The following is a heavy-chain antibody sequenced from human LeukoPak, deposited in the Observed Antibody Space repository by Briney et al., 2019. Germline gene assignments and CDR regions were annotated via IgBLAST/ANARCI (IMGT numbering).Heavy chain of an antibody. Sequence: GASVKVSCKASGYTFTSYGISWVRQAPGQGLEWMGWISAYNGNTNYAQKLQGRVTMTTDTSTSTAYMELRSLRSDDTAVYYCARGRATIGYYYGMDVWGQGTTVTVSS. CDR3: ARGRATIGYYYGMDV. V-gene: IGHV1-18*01. D-gene: IGHD5-12*01. CDR2: ISAYNGNT. J-gene: IGHJ6*02. CDR1: GYTFTSYG.